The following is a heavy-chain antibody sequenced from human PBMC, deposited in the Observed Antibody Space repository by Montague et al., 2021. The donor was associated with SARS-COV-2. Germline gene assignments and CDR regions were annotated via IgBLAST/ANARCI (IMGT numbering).Heavy chain of an antibody. CDR1: GGSISSDSYY. CDR3: ARDAGTYEVTIFGVVTEPGWFDT. D-gene: IGHD3-3*01. J-gene: IGHJ5*02. V-gene: IGHV4-61*02. CDR2: IYTSGST. Sequence: TLSLTCAVSGGSISSDSYYWNWIRQPAGKGLEWIGRIYTSGSTNYNPSLKSRVTISVDTSKNQFSLKLSSVTAADTAVHYCARDAGTYEVTIFGVVTEPGWFDTWGQGTLVTVSS.